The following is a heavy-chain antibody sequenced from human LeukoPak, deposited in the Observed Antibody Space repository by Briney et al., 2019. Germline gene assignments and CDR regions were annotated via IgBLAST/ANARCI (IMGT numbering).Heavy chain of an antibody. J-gene: IGHJ6*02. CDR1: GFIFSTYA. Sequence: GGSLRLSCAASGFIFSTYAMSWVRQAPGKGLEWVAVVTFDGTITLYADSVKGRFTISRDNSKNTMFLQMNGLRAEDTAVYYCARYCRITACSSLSYFAMDVWGQGTTVTVSS. CDR2: VTFDGTIT. CDR3: ARYCRITACSSLSYFAMDV. D-gene: IGHD2-2*01. V-gene: IGHV3-23*01.